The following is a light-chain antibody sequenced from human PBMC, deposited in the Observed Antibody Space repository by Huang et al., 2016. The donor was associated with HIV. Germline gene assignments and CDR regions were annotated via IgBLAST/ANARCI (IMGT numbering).Light chain of an antibody. CDR1: QSVSSS. V-gene: IGKV3-15*01. CDR3: QQYNNWPPDPT. CDR2: GAS. Sequence: DIVMTQSPATLSASTGERVTHSCRASQSVSSSLAWFQQQPGQPPRLLIYGASTRATGIPPRVSVSGSETEFTLTINSLQSEDFAFYYCQQYNNWPPDPTFGQGTKLDI. J-gene: IGKJ2*01.